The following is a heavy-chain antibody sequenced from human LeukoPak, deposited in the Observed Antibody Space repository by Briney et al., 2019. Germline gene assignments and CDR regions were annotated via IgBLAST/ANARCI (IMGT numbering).Heavy chain of an antibody. D-gene: IGHD3-22*01. CDR3: TRDESSRDDSGAYHY. Sequence: PSETLSLTCVVSSASVTSHYWAWIRQPAGKGLEWVGRVHFSGSTNYNPSLRGRVAISLDKSKNELSLTLKSVSAADTAVYYCTRDESSRDDSGAYHYWGRGVLVTVSS. CDR1: SASVTSHY. V-gene: IGHV4-4*07. CDR2: VHFSGST. J-gene: IGHJ4*02.